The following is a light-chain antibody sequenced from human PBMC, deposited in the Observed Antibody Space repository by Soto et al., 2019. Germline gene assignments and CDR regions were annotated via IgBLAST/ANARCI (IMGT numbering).Light chain of an antibody. CDR2: AAS. CDR1: QSISSH. Sequence: DIQMTQSPSSQSASVGDRVTITCRASQSISSHLNWYQQKPGRAPKLLIYAASSLQSGVPTRFSGSGSGRDFTLTISSLQLEDFATYYCQQSYSTPRTFGQGTKVEIK. CDR3: QQSYSTPRT. J-gene: IGKJ1*01. V-gene: IGKV1-39*01.